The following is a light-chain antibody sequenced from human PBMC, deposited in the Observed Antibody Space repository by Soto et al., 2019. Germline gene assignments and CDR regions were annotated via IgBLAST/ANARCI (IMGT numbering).Light chain of an antibody. CDR2: AAS. V-gene: IGKV1-8*01. Sequence: AIRMTQSPSSFSASTGDRVTITCRASQGISSYLAWYQQKPGKAPKLLIYAASTLQSGVPSRFSGSGSGTDFTLTISCLQSEHFATYYCQQYYSYLSFGQGTKVEIK. J-gene: IGKJ1*01. CDR3: QQYYSYLS. CDR1: QGISSY.